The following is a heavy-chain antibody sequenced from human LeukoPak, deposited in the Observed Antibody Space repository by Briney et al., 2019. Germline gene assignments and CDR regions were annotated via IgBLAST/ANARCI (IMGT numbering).Heavy chain of an antibody. V-gene: IGHV4-39*07. Sequence: SETLSLTCTVSGGSVSSGSYYWSWIRQPPGKGLEWIGEINHSGSTNYNPSLKSRVTISVDTSKNQFSLKLSSVTAADTAVYYCARVGTRGTVHWGQGTLVTVSS. D-gene: IGHD3-16*01. CDR2: INHSGST. CDR1: GGSVSSGSYY. CDR3: ARVGTRGTVH. J-gene: IGHJ4*02.